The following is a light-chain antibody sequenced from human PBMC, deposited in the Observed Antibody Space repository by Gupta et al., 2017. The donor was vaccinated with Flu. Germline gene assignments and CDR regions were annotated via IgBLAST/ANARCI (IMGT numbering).Light chain of an antibody. CDR2: AAS. Sequence: DIVLTQSPGTLSLSPGERATLSCRASQSISSSSLAWYQQQLGQAPRLLIYAASSGATGLPDRCSGSGSETDFTLTISSLVPEDFAVYYCQHYGSSICTFGHGTKVDIK. V-gene: IGKV3-20*01. CDR1: QSISSSS. J-gene: IGKJ3*01. CDR3: QHYGSSICT.